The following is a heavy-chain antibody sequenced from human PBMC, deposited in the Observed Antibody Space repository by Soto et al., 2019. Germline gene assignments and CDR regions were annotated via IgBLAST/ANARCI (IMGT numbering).Heavy chain of an antibody. D-gene: IGHD3-16*02. CDR1: GGSFSGYY. CDR3: ARAYDYIWGSYRYKYYFDY. J-gene: IGHJ4*02. V-gene: IGHV4-34*09. Sequence: SETLSLTCAVYGGSFSGYYWSWIRQPPGKGLEWIGEINHSGSTNYNPSLKSRVTISVDTSKNQFSLKLSSVTAADTAVYYRARAYDYIWGSYRYKYYFDYWGQGTLVTVSS. CDR2: INHSGST.